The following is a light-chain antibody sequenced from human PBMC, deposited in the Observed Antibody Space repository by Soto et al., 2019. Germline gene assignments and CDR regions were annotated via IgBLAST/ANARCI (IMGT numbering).Light chain of an antibody. CDR3: HQSYSTPRIT. J-gene: IGKJ5*01. CDR2: AAS. Sequence: IHLTPSRSSLSASVGDRVTITCPXSQSISSYLNWYQQKPGKAPKLLIYAASSLQSGVPSRFSGSGSGTDFTLTISSLQHEEYATYYCHQSYSTPRITFGQGTRLDIK. CDR1: QSISSY. V-gene: IGKV1-39*01.